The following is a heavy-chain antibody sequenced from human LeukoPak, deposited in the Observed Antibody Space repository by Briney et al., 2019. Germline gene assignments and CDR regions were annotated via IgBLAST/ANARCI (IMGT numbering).Heavy chain of an antibody. Sequence: ASVKVSCKASGYTFTDYYMHWVRQAPGQGLEWMGWINPNSGGTNYAQKFQGRVTMTTDTSISTAYMEVSRLRSDDTAVYYCARVRIGQQLDKYYYYAMDVWGQGTTVPCSS. V-gene: IGHV1-2*02. CDR3: ARVRIGQQLDKYYYYAMDV. J-gene: IGHJ6*02. CDR1: GYTFTDYY. D-gene: IGHD6-13*01. CDR2: INPNSGGT.